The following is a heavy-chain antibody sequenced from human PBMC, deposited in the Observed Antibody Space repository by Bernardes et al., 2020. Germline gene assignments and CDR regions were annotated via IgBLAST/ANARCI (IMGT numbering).Heavy chain of an antibody. V-gene: IGHV2-5*02. CDR3: AQRLSYCTGGACYFNY. CDR2: IYWDGDK. D-gene: IGHD2-8*02. CDR1: GFSLKTGGVG. J-gene: IGHJ4*02. Sequence: SGPTLVKPIQTLTLTCTFSGFSLKTGGVGVAWIRQPPGRALEWLALIYWDGDKRYNPSLKSRLTITKGTSEDQVVLTMTNMDAVDTATYFCAQRLSYCTGGACYFNYWGQGTLVTVSS.